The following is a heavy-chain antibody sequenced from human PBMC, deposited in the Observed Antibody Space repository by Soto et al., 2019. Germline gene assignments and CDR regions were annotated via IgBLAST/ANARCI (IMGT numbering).Heavy chain of an antibody. D-gene: IGHD2-21*02. V-gene: IGHV4-30-4*01. CDR2: IYYSGST. Sequence: QVQLQESGPGLVKPSQTLSLTCTVSGGSISSGDYYWSWIRQPPGKGLEWIGYIYYSGSTYYNPSLKSRLTISVDTSKNQFSLKLSSVTAADTAVYYCARETIVVVTAIRTGNAFDIWGQGTMVTVSS. CDR1: GGSISSGDYY. CDR3: ARETIVVVTAIRTGNAFDI. J-gene: IGHJ3*02.